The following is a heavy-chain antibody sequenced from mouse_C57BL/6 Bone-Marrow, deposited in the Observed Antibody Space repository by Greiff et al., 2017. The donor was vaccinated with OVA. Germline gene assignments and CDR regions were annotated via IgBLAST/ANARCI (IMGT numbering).Heavy chain of an antibody. V-gene: IGHV14-1*01. J-gene: IGHJ1*03. CDR1: GFNIKDYY. CDR3: TTSDGYHYWYFDV. CDR2: IDPEDGDT. D-gene: IGHD2-3*01. Sequence: EVQLQQSGAELVRPGASVKLSCTASGFNIKDYYMHWVKQRPEQGLEWIGRIDPEDGDTEYASKFQGKATMTADTSSNTAYLQLSSLTSEDTAVYYCTTSDGYHYWYFDVWGTGTTVTVSS.